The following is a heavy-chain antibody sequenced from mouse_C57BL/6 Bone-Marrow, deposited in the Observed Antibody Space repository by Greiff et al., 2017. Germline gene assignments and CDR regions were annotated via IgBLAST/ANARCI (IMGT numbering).Heavy chain of an antibody. Sequence: VKLVESGPELVKPGASVKLSCKASGYTFTSYDINWVKQRPGEGLVWFGWFYPRDGSTKYNEKFKGKATLTVDTSSSTAYMKLHSLTSEDSAVDFCARSGYYEDYWGQGTTLTVSS. CDR3: ARSGYYEDY. D-gene: IGHD1-1*01. V-gene: IGHV1-85*01. J-gene: IGHJ2*01. CDR1: GYTFTSYD. CDR2: FYPRDGST.